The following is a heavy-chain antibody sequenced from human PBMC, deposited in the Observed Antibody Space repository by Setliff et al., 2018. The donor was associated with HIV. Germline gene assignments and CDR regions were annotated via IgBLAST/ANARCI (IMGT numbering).Heavy chain of an antibody. J-gene: IGHJ2*01. CDR1: GFTSSNYD. CDR2: IWYGGSDK. CDR3: ARSSQVVPAARAHWYFDL. D-gene: IGHD2-2*01. V-gene: IGHV3-33*08. Sequence: PGGSLRLSCAASGFTSSNYDMHWVRQAPGKGLAWVAVIWYGGSDKYYADSVKGRFTISRDNAKNSLYLQMKSLRAEDTAVYYCARSSQVVPAARAHWYFDLWGRGTPVTVSS.